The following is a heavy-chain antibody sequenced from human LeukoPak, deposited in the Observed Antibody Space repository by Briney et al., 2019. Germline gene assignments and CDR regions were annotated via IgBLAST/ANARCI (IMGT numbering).Heavy chain of an antibody. CDR1: GGSISSSNS. Sequence: SGTLSLTCAVSGGSISSSNSWSWVRQPPGKGLEWIGEIYHSGSTNYNPSLKSRVTISVDKSKNQFSLKLSSVTAADTAVYYCASVNDYGDPLPRYMDVWGKGTAVTVSS. CDR3: ASVNDYGDPLPRYMDV. J-gene: IGHJ6*03. V-gene: IGHV4-4*02. D-gene: IGHD4-17*01. CDR2: IYHSGST.